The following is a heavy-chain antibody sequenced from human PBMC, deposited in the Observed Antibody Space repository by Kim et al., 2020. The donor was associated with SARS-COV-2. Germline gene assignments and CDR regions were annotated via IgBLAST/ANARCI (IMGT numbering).Heavy chain of an antibody. CDR1: GGSISSSSYY. Sequence: SETLSLTCTVSGGSISSSSYYWGWIRQPPGKGLEWIGSIYYSGSTYYNPSLKSRVTISVDTSKNQFSLKLSSVTAADTAVYYCARHQRIVGATKRAAAFDVWGQETMVTGSS. CDR2: IYYSGST. D-gene: IGHD1-26*01. J-gene: IGHJ3*01. CDR3: ARHQRIVGATKRAAAFDV. V-gene: IGHV4-39*01.